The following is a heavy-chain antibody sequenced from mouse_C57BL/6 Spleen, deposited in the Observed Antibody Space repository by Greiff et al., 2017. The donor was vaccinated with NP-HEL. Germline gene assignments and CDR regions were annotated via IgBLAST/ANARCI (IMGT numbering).Heavy chain of an antibody. D-gene: IGHD4-1*01. Sequence: QVQLQQPGAELVRPGSSVKLSCKASGYTFTSYWMHWVKQRPIQGLEWIGNIDPSDSETHYNQKFKDKATLTVDKSSSTAYMQLSSLTSEDSAVYYCASGLGPLYYAMDYWGQGTSVTVSS. V-gene: IGHV1-52*01. CDR3: ASGLGPLYYAMDY. J-gene: IGHJ4*01. CDR1: GYTFTSYW. CDR2: IDPSDSET.